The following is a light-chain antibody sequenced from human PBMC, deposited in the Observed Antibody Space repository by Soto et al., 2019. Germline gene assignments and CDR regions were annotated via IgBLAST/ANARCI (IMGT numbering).Light chain of an antibody. CDR3: SSFTISVTVV. V-gene: IGLV2-14*01. Sequence: QSALTQPASVSGSPGQSITISCTGTSSDVGGHNYVSWYQQYPGKVPKLIIYGVTNRPSGVSNRFSGSKSGNTASLTISGLQAEDEADYYCSSFTISVTVVFGGGTKLTVL. J-gene: IGLJ2*01. CDR1: SSDVGGHNY. CDR2: GVT.